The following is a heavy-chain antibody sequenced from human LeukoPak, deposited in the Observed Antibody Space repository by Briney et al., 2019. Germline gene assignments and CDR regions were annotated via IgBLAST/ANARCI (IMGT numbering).Heavy chain of an antibody. Sequence: PSETLSLTCAVYGGSFSGYYWSWIRQPPGKGLEWIGEINHSGSTNYNPSLKSRVTISVDTSKNQFSLKLSSVTAADTAVYYCARVHDSSPYFDYWAQGTLVTVSS. J-gene: IGHJ4*02. CDR2: INHSGST. CDR3: ARVHDSSPYFDY. V-gene: IGHV4-34*01. CDR1: GGSFSGYY. D-gene: IGHD3-22*01.